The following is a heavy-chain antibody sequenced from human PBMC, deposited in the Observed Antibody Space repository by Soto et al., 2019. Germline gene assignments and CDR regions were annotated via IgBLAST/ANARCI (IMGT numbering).Heavy chain of an antibody. CDR1: GFTFSSYA. CDR3: ARDQAVAGYYYYYYGMDV. D-gene: IGHD6-19*01. V-gene: IGHV3-30-3*01. J-gene: IGHJ6*02. CDR2: ISYDGSNK. Sequence: GGSLRLSCAASGFTFSSYAMHWVRQAPGKGLEWVAVISYDGSNKYYADSVKGRFTISRDNSKNTLYLQMNSLRAEDTAVYYCARDQAVAGYYYYYYGMDVWGQGTTVTVSS.